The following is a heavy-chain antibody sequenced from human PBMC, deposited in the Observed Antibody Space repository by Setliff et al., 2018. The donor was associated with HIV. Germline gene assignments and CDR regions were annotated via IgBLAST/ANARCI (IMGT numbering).Heavy chain of an antibody. CDR2: ISSSGGTI. CDR3: ARGQFRLRPDSLDL. V-gene: IGHV3-48*03. D-gene: IGHD2-21*01. J-gene: IGHJ3*01. CDR1: GFTFSSYE. Sequence: PGGSLRLSCAASGFTFSSYEMNWVRQAPGKGLEWVSYISSSGGTIYYADSVKGRFTISRDDSKNTLYLQMNSLRAEDTALYYCARGQFRLRPDSLDLWGQGTLVTVSS.